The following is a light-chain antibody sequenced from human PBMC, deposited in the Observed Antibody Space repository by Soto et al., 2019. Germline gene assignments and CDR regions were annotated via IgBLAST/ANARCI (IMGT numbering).Light chain of an antibody. Sequence: QSALTQPRSVSGSPGQSVTISCTATSSDVGGYNYVSWYQQHPGQAPKLMIYDVNKRPSGVPDRFSGSKSANTASLTISGLQAEDEADYHCCSYAGTYTLVFGGGTKHRP. CDR1: SSDVGGYNY. CDR3: CSYAGTYTLV. CDR2: DVN. J-gene: IGLJ2*01. V-gene: IGLV2-11*01.